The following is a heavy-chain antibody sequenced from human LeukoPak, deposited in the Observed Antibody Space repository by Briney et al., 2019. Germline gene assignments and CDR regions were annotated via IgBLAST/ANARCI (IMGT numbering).Heavy chain of an antibody. Sequence: SETLSLTCTVSGGSISSSSYYWGWIRQPPGKGLEWIGSIYYSGSTYYNPSLKSRVTISVDTSKNQFSLKLSSVTAADTAVYYCAYLLSRLYSFDYWGQGTLVTVSS. V-gene: IGHV4-39*01. D-gene: IGHD2-8*01. CDR1: GGSISSSSYY. J-gene: IGHJ4*02. CDR2: IYYSGST. CDR3: AYLLSRLYSFDY.